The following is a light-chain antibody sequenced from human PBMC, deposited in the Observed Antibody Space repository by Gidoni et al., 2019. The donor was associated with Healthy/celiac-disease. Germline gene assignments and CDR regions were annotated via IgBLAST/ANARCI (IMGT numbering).Light chain of an antibody. CDR2: DAS. J-gene: IGKJ3*01. CDR3: QQRSNWPRIFT. Sequence: EIVLTQSPSTLSLSPGERATLSCRASQSVSSYLAWYQQKPGQAPRLLIYDASNRATGIPARFSGSGSGTDFTLTISSLEPEDFAVYYCQQRSNWPRIFTFGPGTKVEIK. CDR1: QSVSSY. V-gene: IGKV3-11*01.